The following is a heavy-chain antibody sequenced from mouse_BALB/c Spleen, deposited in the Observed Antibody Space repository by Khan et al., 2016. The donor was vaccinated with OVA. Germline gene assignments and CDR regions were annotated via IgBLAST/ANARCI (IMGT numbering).Heavy chain of an antibody. CDR3: ARRYYYGHWYFDV. J-gene: IGHJ1*01. V-gene: IGHV3-2*02. D-gene: IGHD1-1*01. CDR2: ISYSGST. CDR1: GYSITSDYA. Sequence: EVQLQESGPGLVKPSQSLSLTCTVTGYSITSDYAWNWIRQFPGNKLEWMAYISYSGSTSSNPSLKSQISITRDTSKNQFFLQLNSVTTEDTATXYCARRYYYGHWYFDVWGAGTTVTVSS.